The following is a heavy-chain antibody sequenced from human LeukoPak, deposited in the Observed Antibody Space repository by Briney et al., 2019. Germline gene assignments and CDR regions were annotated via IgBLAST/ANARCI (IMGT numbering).Heavy chain of an antibody. CDR3: ARQGSSGWANYYYYYMDV. D-gene: IGHD6-19*01. V-gene: IGHV4-61*02. CDR2: IYITGVT. J-gene: IGHJ6*03. CDR1: GGSISSGTYY. Sequence: SQTLSLTCSVSGGSISSGTYYWSWIRQAAGKGLEWIGRIYITGVTNYNPSLKSRVTMSVDTSKNQFSLKLSSVTAADTAVYYCARQGSSGWANYYYYYMDVWGKGTTVTVSS.